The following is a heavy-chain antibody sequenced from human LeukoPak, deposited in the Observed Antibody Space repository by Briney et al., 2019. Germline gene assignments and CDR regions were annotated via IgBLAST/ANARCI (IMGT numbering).Heavy chain of an antibody. CDR1: GGSIRSSYYY. D-gene: IGHD3-22*01. CDR3: ARVPYDYYDSSGPDAFDI. V-gene: IGHV4-39*07. J-gene: IGHJ3*02. CDR2: IYDSGST. Sequence: SETLSLTCTVSGGSIRSSYYYWGWIRQPPGKGLEWIGSIYDSGSTYYNPSLKSRVTISVDTSKNQFSLKLSSVTAADTAVYYCARVPYDYYDSSGPDAFDIWGQGTMVTVSS.